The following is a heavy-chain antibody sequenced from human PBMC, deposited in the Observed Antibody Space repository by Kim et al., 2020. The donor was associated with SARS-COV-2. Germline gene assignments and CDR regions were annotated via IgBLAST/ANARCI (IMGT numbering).Heavy chain of an antibody. CDR3: ASWGLEELDSSSWWPNYYFDY. CDR2: IYYSGST. V-gene: IGHV4-39*01. D-gene: IGHD6-13*01. Sequence: SETLSLTCTVSGGSISSSSYYWGWIRQPPGKGLEWIGSIYYSGSTYYNPSLKSRVTISVDTSKNQFSLKLSSVTAADTAVYYCASWGLEELDSSSWWPNYYFDYWGQGTLVTVSS. CDR1: GGSISSSSYY. J-gene: IGHJ4*02.